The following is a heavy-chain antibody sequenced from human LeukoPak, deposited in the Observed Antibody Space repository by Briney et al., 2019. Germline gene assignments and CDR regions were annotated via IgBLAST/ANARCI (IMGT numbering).Heavy chain of an antibody. CDR3: TKDRRQWVVPYFDS. CDR2: ISSGGNT. CDR1: GCTFSTYA. V-gene: IGHV3-23*01. Sequence: GGSLRLSCAASGCTFSTYALSWVRHTPGKGLEWVSGISSGGNTQYTDSVKGRFTVSRDNSKNTLHLQMDSLRAEDTTIYYCTKDRRQWVVPYFDSWGQGTVVTVSS. J-gene: IGHJ4*02. D-gene: IGHD6-19*01.